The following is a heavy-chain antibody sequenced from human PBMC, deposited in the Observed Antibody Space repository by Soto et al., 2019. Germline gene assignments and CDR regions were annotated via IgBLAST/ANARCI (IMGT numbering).Heavy chain of an antibody. Sequence: LGGSLRLSCVAAGFTFSNYAMHWVRQAPGRGLEWVAMISYDGTTEFYADSVKGRFTISRANSKNMMYLQMNSLRGDDTAVYSCARGGYSGYALDYWGQGTPVTVSS. CDR2: ISYDGTTE. CDR1: GFTFSNYA. J-gene: IGHJ4*02. V-gene: IGHV3-30-3*01. CDR3: ARGGYSGYALDY. D-gene: IGHD5-12*01.